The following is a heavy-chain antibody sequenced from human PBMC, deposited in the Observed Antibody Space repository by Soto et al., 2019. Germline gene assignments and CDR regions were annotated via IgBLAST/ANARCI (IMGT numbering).Heavy chain of an antibody. CDR1: GGSISSYY. CDR2: IYYSGST. J-gene: IGHJ5*02. D-gene: IGHD5-18*01. V-gene: IGHV4-59*01. Sequence: PSETLSLTCTVSGGSISSYYWSWIRQPPGKGLEWIGYIYYSGSTNYNPSLKSRVTISVDTSKNQFSLKLSSVTAADTAVYYCARALGYSYGNWFDPWGQGTLVTVPQ. CDR3: ARALGYSYGNWFDP.